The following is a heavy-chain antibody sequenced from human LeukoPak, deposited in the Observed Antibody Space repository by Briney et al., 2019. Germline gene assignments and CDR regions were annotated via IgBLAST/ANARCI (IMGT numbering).Heavy chain of an antibody. V-gene: IGHV4-61*02. J-gene: IGHJ4*02. CDR3: ASGRWLQPFDY. Sequence: SSETLSLTCTVPGGSISSGSYYWSWIRQPAGKGLEWIGRIYTSGSTNYNPSLKSRVTISVDTSKNQFSLKLSSVTAADTAVYYCASGRWLQPFDYWGQGTLVTVSS. CDR1: GGSISSGSYY. CDR2: IYTSGST. D-gene: IGHD5-24*01.